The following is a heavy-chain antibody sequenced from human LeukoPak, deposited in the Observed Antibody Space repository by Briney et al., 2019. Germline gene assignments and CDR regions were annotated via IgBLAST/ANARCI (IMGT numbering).Heavy chain of an antibody. CDR3: AKESVGGGPLAY. J-gene: IGHJ4*02. D-gene: IGHD2-15*01. Sequence: GGSLRLSCAASGFTFSSYAMSWVRQAPGQGREWVSAIGGVGQSIYNADTAKGRFTISRDNSKNTLYLQMSSLRAEETAVYYCAKESVGGGPLAYWGQGTLVTVYS. CDR1: GFTFSSYA. V-gene: IGHV3-23*01. CDR2: IGGVGQSI.